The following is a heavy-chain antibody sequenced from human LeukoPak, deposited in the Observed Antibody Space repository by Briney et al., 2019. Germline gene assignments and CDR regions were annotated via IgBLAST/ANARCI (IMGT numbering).Heavy chain of an antibody. D-gene: IGHD6-19*01. CDR1: GYTFNHHG. V-gene: IGHV1-18*01. J-gene: IGHJ2*01. CDR3: ARDPSNTSGRYQYFDL. CDR2: ISAYNGDT. Sequence: GASVKVSCKASGYTFNHHGITRVRQAPGQGLEWMGWISAYNGDTKYAQEFQGRVTMTTDTSTSTAYMELRSLRSDDTAVYYCARDPSNTSGRYQYFDLWGRGTLVTVSS.